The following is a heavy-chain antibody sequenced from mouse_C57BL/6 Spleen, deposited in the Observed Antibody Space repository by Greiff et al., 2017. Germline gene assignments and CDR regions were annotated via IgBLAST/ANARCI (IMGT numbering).Heavy chain of an antibody. CDR2: LYPGDGDT. CDR1: GYAFSSYW. V-gene: IGHV1-80*01. D-gene: IGHD1-1*01. Sequence: VQLQQSGAELVKPGASVKISCKASGYAFSSYWMNWVKQRPGKGLEWIGQLYPGDGDTNYNGKFKGKATLTADKSSSTAYMQLSSLTSEDSAVYFCARGITTVEGHYYAMDYWGQGTSVTVSS. CDR3: ARGITTVEGHYYAMDY. J-gene: IGHJ4*01.